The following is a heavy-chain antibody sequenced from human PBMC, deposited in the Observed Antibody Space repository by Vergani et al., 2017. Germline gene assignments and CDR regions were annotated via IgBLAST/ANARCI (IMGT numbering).Heavy chain of an antibody. CDR1: GGPFSSYA. D-gene: IGHD6-13*01. J-gene: IGHJ4*02. CDR2: IIPILGIA. Sequence: QVQLVQSGAEVKKPGSSVKVSCKASGGPFSSYAISWVRQAPGQGLEWMGRIIPILGIANYAQKFQGRVTITADKSTSTAYMELSSLRSEDTAVYYCARIARSSSWFFDYWGQGTLVTVSS. V-gene: IGHV1-69*04. CDR3: ARIARSSSWFFDY.